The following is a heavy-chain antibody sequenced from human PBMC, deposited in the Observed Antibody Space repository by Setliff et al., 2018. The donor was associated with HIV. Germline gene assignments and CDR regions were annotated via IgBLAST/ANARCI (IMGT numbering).Heavy chain of an antibody. CDR3: ARGGGVVVVAASY. J-gene: IGHJ4*02. CDR2: IYHSGST. CDR1: GYSISSGYY. D-gene: IGHD2-15*01. V-gene: IGHV4-38-2*01. Sequence: SETLSLTCAVSGYSISSGYYWGWIRQPPGRGLEWIGSIYHSGSTYYNPSLKSRVTISVDTSKNQFSLKLSSVTAADTAVYYCARGGGVVVVAASYWGQGTLVTVSS.